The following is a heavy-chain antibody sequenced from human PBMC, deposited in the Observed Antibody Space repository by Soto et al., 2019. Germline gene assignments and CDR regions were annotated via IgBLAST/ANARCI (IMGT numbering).Heavy chain of an antibody. D-gene: IGHD2-8*01. CDR1: SYSMSSGFF. CDR3: ARDTNSLDL. J-gene: IGHJ5*02. V-gene: IGHV4-38-2*02. Sequence: SETLSLTCVVSSYSMSSGFFWAWIRQPPGKGLEWVGSIYHTGDTHYNPSLRSQVSMSVDTSKNQFSLRLTSLTAADTAVYFCARDTNSLDLWGRGILVTVSS. CDR2: IYHTGDT.